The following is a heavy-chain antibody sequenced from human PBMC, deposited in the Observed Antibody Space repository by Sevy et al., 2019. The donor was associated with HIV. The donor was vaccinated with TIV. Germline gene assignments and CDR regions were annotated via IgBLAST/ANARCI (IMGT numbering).Heavy chain of an antibody. V-gene: IGHV3-23*01. CDR1: GFTFSSYA. CDR3: AKDLTAYYYDSSGHFDAFDI. CDR2: ISGSGGST. D-gene: IGHD3-22*01. Sequence: GGSLRLSCAASGFTFSSYAMSWVRQAPGKGLEWVSAISGSGGSTYYADSVKGRFTISRDNSKNTLYLQMNSLRAEDRAVYYCAKDLTAYYYDSSGHFDAFDIWGQGTMVTVSS. J-gene: IGHJ3*02.